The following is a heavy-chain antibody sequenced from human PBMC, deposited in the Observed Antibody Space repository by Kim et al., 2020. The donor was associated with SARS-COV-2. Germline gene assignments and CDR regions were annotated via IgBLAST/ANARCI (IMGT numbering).Heavy chain of an antibody. CDR2: ISAYNGNT. V-gene: IGHV1-18*01. CDR1: GYTFTSYG. CDR3: ARDFSVFYGSGSYQGDYFDY. Sequence: ASVKVSCKASGYTFTSYGISWVRQAPGQGLEWMGWISAYNGNTNYAQKLQGRVTMTTDTSTSTAYMELRSLRSDDTAVYYCARDFSVFYGSGSYQGDYFDYWGQGTLVTVSS. D-gene: IGHD3-10*01. J-gene: IGHJ4*02.